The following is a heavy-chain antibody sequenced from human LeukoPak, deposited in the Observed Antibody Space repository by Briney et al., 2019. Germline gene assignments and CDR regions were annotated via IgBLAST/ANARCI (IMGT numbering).Heavy chain of an antibody. J-gene: IGHJ5*02. Sequence: KASETLSLTCAVSGGSVSSSNWWSWVRQPPGKGLEWIGEIYHSGSTNYNPSLKSRVTISVDKSKNQFSLKPSSVTAADTAVYYCARDGLRGWFDPWGQGTLVTVSS. CDR2: IYHSGST. CDR1: GGSVSSSNW. D-gene: IGHD4-17*01. V-gene: IGHV4-4*02. CDR3: ARDGLRGWFDP.